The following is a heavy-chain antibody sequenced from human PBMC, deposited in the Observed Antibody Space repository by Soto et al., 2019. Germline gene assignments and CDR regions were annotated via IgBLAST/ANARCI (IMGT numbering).Heavy chain of an antibody. CDR1: EFSFNTYW. CDR2: IYPDDSRT. D-gene: IGHD4-17*01. CDR3: TRELDYGGNSEDFDI. J-gene: IGHJ3*02. Sequence: VQLVQSGAEVKKPGESLKISCKGSEFSFNTYWIAWVRQMPGEGLKWMGIIYPDDSRTTYSPSFQGQVTISADKSINTAYLQWSSLKASDTAMYYCTRELDYGGNSEDFDIWGQGTRVTVSS. V-gene: IGHV5-51*03.